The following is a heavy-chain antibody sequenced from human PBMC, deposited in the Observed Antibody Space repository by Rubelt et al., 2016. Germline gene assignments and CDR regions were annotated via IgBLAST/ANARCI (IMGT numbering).Heavy chain of an antibody. Sequence: QVQLVQSGPVVKEPGSSVKVSCRASEGTFSKFLITWVRQAPGRGFEWLGRIIPVLNVVNYANSLQDRLTIVANKSTSTVYMELSGLRPEDTATYYCARIVMEIRSSPAPFYYHYPMDVWGLGTTIAVSS. V-gene: IGHV1-69*04. D-gene: IGHD1-7*01. CDR1: EGTFSKFL. J-gene: IGHJ6*02. CDR2: IIPVLNVV. CDR3: ARIVMEIRSSPAPFYYHYPMDV.